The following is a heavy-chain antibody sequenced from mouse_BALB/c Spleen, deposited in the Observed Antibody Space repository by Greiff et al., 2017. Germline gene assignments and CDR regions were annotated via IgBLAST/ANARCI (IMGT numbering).Heavy chain of an antibody. J-gene: IGHJ3*01. CDR1: GFTFSSYT. Sequence: EVKLVESGGGLVKPGGSLKLSCAASGFTFSSYTMSWVRQTPEKRLEWVATISSGGSYTYYPDSVKGRFTISIDNAKNTLYLQMSSLKSEDTAMYYCTRDGPFAYWGQGTLVTVSA. CDR3: TRDGPFAY. V-gene: IGHV5-6-4*01. CDR2: ISSGGSYT.